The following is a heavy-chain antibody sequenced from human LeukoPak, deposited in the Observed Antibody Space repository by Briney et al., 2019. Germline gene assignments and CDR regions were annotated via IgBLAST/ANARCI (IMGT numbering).Heavy chain of an antibody. V-gene: IGHV3-23*01. D-gene: IGHD3-16*01. CDR1: GFTFDSYA. J-gene: IGHJ6*02. CDR3: ARVSWGADGLDV. Sequence: GGSLRLSCAASGFTFDSYAMNLVRQAPGKGLEWVSGISSSGGITKYADSVKGRFTLSRDNSKNTLYLQMNSLRAEDTAVYYCARVSWGADGLDVWGQGTTVTVSS. CDR2: ISSSGGIT.